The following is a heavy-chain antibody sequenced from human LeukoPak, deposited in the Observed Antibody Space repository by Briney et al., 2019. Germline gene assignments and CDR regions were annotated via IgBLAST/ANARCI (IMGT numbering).Heavy chain of an antibody. Sequence: ASVKVSCKASGYIFISYDINWVRQAPGQGLEWMGWMNPDNGNTGYAQKFQGRVTMTRDTSISTAYMERSSLRAEDTAVYYCAREMRGGGYECCDFDQWGQGTLVTVSS. J-gene: IGHJ5*02. CDR3: AREMRGGGYECCDFDQ. D-gene: IGHD5-12*01. CDR1: GYIFISYD. V-gene: IGHV1-8*01. CDR2: MNPDNGNT.